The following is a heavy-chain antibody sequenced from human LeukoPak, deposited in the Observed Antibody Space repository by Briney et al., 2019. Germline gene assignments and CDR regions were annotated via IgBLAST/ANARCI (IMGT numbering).Heavy chain of an antibody. CDR2: ISDGGGIT. J-gene: IGHJ4*02. V-gene: IGHV3-23*01. Sequence: GGSLRLSCAASGFTFSSYAMSWVRQAPGKGLEWVSTISDGGGITYYADSVKGRYTISRDNSKNTLFLQMNSLRAEDTAVYYCAKSRGSGSSMARGVNFDYRGQGTLVTVSS. D-gene: IGHD3-10*01. CDR1: GFTFSSYA. CDR3: AKSRGSGSSMARGVNFDY.